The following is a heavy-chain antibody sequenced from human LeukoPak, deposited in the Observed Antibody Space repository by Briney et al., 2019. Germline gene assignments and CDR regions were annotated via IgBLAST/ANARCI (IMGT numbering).Heavy chain of an antibody. CDR1: GFTFSDYY. J-gene: IGHJ6*02. Sequence: PGGSLRLSCAASGFTFSDYYMSWMRQAPGKGLEWVAVISYDGSNKYYADSVKGRFTISRDNSKNTLYLQMNSLRAEDTAVYYCAAAPGQGYGMDVWGQGTTVTVSS. V-gene: IGHV3-30-3*01. CDR3: AAAPGQGYGMDV. CDR2: ISYDGSNK.